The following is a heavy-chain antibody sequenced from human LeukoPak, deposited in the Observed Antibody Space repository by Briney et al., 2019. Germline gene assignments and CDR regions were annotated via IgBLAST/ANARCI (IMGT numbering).Heavy chain of an antibody. CDR1: GFTFSSYG. Sequence: GGSLRLSCAASGFTFSSYGMHWVRQAPGKGLEWVAVISYDGSNKYYADSVKGRFTISRDNSKNTLYLQMNSLRAEDTAVYYCAKPLPYSSSTWGQGTLVTVSS. J-gene: IGHJ5*02. V-gene: IGHV3-30*18. CDR3: AKPLPYSSST. D-gene: IGHD6-13*01. CDR2: ISYDGSNK.